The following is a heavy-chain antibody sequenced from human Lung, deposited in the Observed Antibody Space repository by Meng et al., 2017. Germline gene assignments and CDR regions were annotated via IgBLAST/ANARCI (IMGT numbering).Heavy chain of an antibody. V-gene: IGHV3-15*01. J-gene: IGHJ4*02. Sequence: LLVESGGGLVKPGGSLRLSCVASGFSFTDAWMSWVRQAPGKGLEWVGRIKSNSDGGTTDYAAPVKGRFAISRDDSKNTLYLQMNSLITEDTAVYFCATGAAAADHWGQGTLVTVSS. CDR2: IKSNSDGGTT. CDR3: ATGAAAADH. CDR1: GFSFTDAW. D-gene: IGHD6-13*01.